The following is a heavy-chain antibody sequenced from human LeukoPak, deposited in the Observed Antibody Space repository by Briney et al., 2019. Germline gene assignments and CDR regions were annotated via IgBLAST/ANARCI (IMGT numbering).Heavy chain of an antibody. CDR3: ARDIEASTSRGWFDP. J-gene: IGHJ5*02. Sequence: PGGSLRLSCAASGFSFRHYGMYWVRQAPGKGLEWVSFIRDDGDAQYYADSVKGRFTISRDNSNNALFLQMNGLRAEDTAVYYCARDIEASTSRGWFDPWGQGTLVTVSS. CDR1: GFSFRHYG. V-gene: IGHV3-30*02. CDR2: IRDDGDAQ. D-gene: IGHD2-2*01.